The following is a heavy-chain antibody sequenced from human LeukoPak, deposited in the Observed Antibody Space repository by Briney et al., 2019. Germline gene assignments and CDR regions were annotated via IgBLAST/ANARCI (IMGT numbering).Heavy chain of an antibody. D-gene: IGHD6-6*01. CDR1: GGTFSSYA. CDR3: ARDWPEYSSSYFDY. Sequence: SVKVSCKASGGTFSSYAISWVRQAPGQGLEWMGRIIPIFGTANYAQNFQGRVTITTDESTSTAYMELSSLGSEDTAVYYCARDWPEYSSSYFDYWGQGTLVTVSS. CDR2: IIPIFGTA. J-gene: IGHJ4*02. V-gene: IGHV1-69*05.